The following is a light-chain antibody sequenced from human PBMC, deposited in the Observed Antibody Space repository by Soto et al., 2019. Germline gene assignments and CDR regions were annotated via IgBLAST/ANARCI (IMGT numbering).Light chain of an antibody. V-gene: IGKV3-11*01. CDR3: QQSSNLLS. CDR1: QSVSSY. Sequence: EIVLTQSPATLSLSPGERATLSCRASQSVSSYLAWYQQKPGQAPRLLIYDASNRATGIPARFSGRGSGTDFTLTISSLDPEDFAVYYCQQSSNLLSFGGGTKVEIK. J-gene: IGKJ4*01. CDR2: DAS.